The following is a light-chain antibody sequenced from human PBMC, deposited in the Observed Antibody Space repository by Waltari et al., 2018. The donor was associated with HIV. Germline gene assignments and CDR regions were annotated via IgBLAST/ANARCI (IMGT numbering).Light chain of an antibody. Sequence: SALPQSASVSGSPGQSITISCSATSSEAGDCKYVSWYQQYPGKVPTVMIYEGSNRPSGVSHRFSGAWTGNTASLTISGLQPEDEADYYCCSYIGSAWVFGGGTKLTVL. J-gene: IGLJ3*02. CDR2: EGS. CDR1: SSEAGDCKY. CDR3: CSYIGSAWV. V-gene: IGLV2-14*01.